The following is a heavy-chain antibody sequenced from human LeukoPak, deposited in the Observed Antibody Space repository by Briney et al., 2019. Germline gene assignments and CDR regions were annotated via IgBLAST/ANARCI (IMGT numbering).Heavy chain of an antibody. Sequence: SETLSLTCTVSGGSISGYWCSWIRQPPGKGLEWIGYIYYSGSTNYNPSLNSRVTMSVDTPKNQFSLKLSSVTAADTAFYYCARGDTRGNDIWGQGTMVTVSS. CDR3: ARGDTRGNDI. J-gene: IGHJ3*02. CDR1: GGSISGYW. D-gene: IGHD1-26*01. V-gene: IGHV4-59*01. CDR2: IYYSGST.